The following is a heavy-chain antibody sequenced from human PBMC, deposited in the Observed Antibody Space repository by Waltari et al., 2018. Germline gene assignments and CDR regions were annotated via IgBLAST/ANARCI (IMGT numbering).Heavy chain of an antibody. V-gene: IGHV4-59*11. CDR2: IYYSGST. D-gene: IGHD1-26*01. Sequence: QVQLQESAPGLVKPSETLSLTCTVSGGPISRPYWSWIRQPPGKGLEWIGYIYYSGSTNYNPSLKSRVTISVDTSKNQFSLKLSSVTAADTAVYYCARGGWEPSYWGQGTLVTVSS. CDR1: GGPISRPY. J-gene: IGHJ4*02. CDR3: ARGGWEPSY.